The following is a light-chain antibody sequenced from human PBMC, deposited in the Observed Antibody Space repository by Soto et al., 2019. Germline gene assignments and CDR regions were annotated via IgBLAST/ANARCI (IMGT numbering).Light chain of an antibody. J-gene: IGKJ4*01. CDR1: QSVSSY. CDR2: YAS. Sequence: EIVLTQSPATLSLSPGERATLSCRASQSVSSYLAWYQQQPAQAPRILLYYASNSATAIPARFSGSGSWAAVTLTISSLVPEDFSADYCQQRSSGWLTFGGGTKVEIK. CDR3: QQRSSGWLT. V-gene: IGKV3-11*01.